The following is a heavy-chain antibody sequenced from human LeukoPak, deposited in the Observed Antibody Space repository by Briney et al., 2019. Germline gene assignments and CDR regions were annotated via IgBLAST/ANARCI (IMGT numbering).Heavy chain of an antibody. CDR2: IYYSGST. CDR1: GGSISSYY. J-gene: IGHJ5*02. V-gene: IGHV4-59*01. CDR3: ARFSMVRGRFGWFDP. Sequence: SETLSLTCTVSGGSISSYYWSWIRQPPGKGLEWIGYIYYSGSTNYNPSLKSRVTISVDTSKNQFSPKLSSVTAADTAVYYCARFSMVRGRFGWFDPWGQGTLVTVSS. D-gene: IGHD3-10*01.